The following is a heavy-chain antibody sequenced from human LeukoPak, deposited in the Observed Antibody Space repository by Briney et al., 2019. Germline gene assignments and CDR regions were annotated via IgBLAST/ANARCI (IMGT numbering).Heavy chain of an antibody. J-gene: IGHJ4*02. CDR2: INHSGST. Sequence: SETLSLTCAVYGGSFSGYYWSWIRQPPGKGLERIGEINHSGSTNYNPSLKSRVTISVDTSKNQFSLKLSSVTAADTAVYYCARAWLGRVFDYWGQGTLVTVSS. CDR3: ARAWLGRVFDY. V-gene: IGHV4-34*01. CDR1: GGSFSGYY. D-gene: IGHD5-12*01.